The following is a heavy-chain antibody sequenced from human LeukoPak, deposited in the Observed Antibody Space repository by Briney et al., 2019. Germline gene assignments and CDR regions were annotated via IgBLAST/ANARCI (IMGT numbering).Heavy chain of an antibody. V-gene: IGHV3-48*02. D-gene: IGHD3-10*01. J-gene: IGHJ4*02. CDR3: ERFAGDDY. CDR1: GFTFSSYG. Sequence: GGSLTLSCAASGFTFSSYGMNWVRQAPGKRLEWVSYISSRSDSIYYADSVKGRFTISRDNAENSLYLQMNSLRDEDSAVYYCERFAGDDYWGQGTLVTVSS. CDR2: ISSRSDSI.